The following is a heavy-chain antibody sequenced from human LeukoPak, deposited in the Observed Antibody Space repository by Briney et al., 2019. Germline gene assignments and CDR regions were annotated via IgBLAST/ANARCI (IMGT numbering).Heavy chain of an antibody. CDR2: IYSGGRT. J-gene: IGHJ4*02. Sequence: GGSLRLSCAASGFTVSSNYMSWVRQAPGKGLGWVSVIYSGGRTYYTDSVKGRFTISRDNSKNALYLQMNSLRAEDTAVYYCAINFRGAYYFFDFWGQGILVTVSS. CDR3: AINFRGAYYFFDF. V-gene: IGHV3-53*01. CDR1: GFTVSSNY. D-gene: IGHD3-16*01.